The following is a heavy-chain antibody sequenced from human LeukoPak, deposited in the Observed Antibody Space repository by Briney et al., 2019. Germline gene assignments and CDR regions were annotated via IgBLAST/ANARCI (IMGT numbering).Heavy chain of an antibody. J-gene: IGHJ4*02. Sequence: SVKVSCKASGGTFSSYAISWVRQAPGQGLEWMGRIIPIFGTANYAQKFQGRVTITTDESTSTAYMELSSLRSEDTAVYYCAVMYSGSYGPSSNFDYWGQGTLVTVSS. CDR3: AVMYSGSYGPSSNFDY. CDR1: GGTFSSYA. D-gene: IGHD1-26*01. CDR2: IIPIFGTA. V-gene: IGHV1-69*05.